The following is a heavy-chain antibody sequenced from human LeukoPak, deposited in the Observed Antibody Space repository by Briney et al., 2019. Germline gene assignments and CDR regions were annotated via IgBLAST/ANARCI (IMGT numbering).Heavy chain of an antibody. J-gene: IGHJ4*02. CDR3: ATVIGSYGDSAY. D-gene: IGHD3-16*01. V-gene: IGHV3-48*04. Sequence: GGSLRLSCAASGFTLSSYSMNWVRQAPGKGLEWLSYISSTSSAIYYADSLKGRFTISRDNAKNSLYLQMDSLRAEDTAVYYCATVIGSYGDSAYWGQGTLVTVSS. CDR1: GFTLSSYS. CDR2: ISSTSSAI.